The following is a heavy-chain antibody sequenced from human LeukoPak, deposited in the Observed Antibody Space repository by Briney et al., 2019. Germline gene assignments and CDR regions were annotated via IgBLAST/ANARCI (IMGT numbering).Heavy chain of an antibody. Sequence: SEALSLTCAVSGGSISSSNWWSWVRPPPGKGLEWIGEIYHSGSTNYNPSLKSRVTISVDKSKNQFSLKLSSVTAADTAVYYCARGRERSITIFGVVISPAVAFDIWGQGTMVTVSS. CDR2: IYHSGST. CDR3: ARGRERSITIFGVVISPAVAFDI. J-gene: IGHJ3*02. CDR1: GGSISSSNW. V-gene: IGHV4-4*02. D-gene: IGHD3-3*01.